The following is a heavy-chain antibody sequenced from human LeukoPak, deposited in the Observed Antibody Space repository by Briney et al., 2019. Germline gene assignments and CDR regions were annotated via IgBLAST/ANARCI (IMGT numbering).Heavy chain of an antibody. CDR1: GGSISSYY. Sequence: PSETLSLTGTVSGGSISSYYWSWIRQPPGKGLEWIGYIYYSGSTNYNPSLKSRVTISVDTSKNQFSLKLSSVTAADTAVYYCASRVNSRNYYYGMDVWGQGTTVTVSS. D-gene: IGHD2/OR15-2a*01. CDR3: ASRVNSRNYYYGMDV. J-gene: IGHJ6*02. V-gene: IGHV4-59*01. CDR2: IYYSGST.